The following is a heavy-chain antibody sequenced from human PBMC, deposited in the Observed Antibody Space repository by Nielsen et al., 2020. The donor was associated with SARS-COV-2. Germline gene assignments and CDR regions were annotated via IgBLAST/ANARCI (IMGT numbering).Heavy chain of an antibody. V-gene: IGHV1-3*01. D-gene: IGHD1-26*01. CDR2: INAGNGNT. CDR1: GYTFTSFA. Sequence: ASVKVSCKTSGYTFTSFAMHWVRQAPGQRLEWMGWINAGNGNTRYSQNFQGRVTITRDTSASTAYVELSSLRSEDTAVYYCARQSGSYLHYFDYWGQGTLVTVSS. CDR3: ARQSGSYLHYFDY. J-gene: IGHJ4*02.